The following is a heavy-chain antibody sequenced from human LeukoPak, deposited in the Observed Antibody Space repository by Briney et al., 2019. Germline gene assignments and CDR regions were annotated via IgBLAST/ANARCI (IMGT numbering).Heavy chain of an antibody. CDR2: ISYDESYK. D-gene: IGHD6-19*01. V-gene: IGHV3-30*03. CDR3: ATTLGSGWKFDY. Sequence: HTGGSLRLSCAASGFAFRSYGMHWVRQAPGKGLEWVAVISYDESYKYYADSVKGRFTISRDSSKNTLYLQMNSLRAEDTAVYYCATTLGSGWKFDYWGQGTLVTVSS. CDR1: GFAFRSYG. J-gene: IGHJ4*02.